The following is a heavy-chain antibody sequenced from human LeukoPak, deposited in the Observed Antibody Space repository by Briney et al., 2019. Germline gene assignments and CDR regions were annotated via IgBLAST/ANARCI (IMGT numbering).Heavy chain of an antibody. J-gene: IGHJ4*02. CDR3: ARDWDSGHDTYYFDY. CDR2: ISGSGSTR. D-gene: IGHD5-12*01. V-gene: IGHV3-48*03. CDR1: RFTFRTYE. Sequence: AGGSLRLSCAASRFTFRTYEMNWVRQAPGKGLEWVSYISGSGSTRYYADSVKGRFTISRDNAKSALYLQMNSLRAEDTALYYCARDWDSGHDTYYFDYWGQGTLVTVSS.